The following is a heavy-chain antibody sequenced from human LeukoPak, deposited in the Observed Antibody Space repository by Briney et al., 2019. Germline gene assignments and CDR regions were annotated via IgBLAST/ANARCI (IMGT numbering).Heavy chain of an antibody. CDR3: AQAVAGYDAFDI. Sequence: SVKVSCKASGGTFSNYAISWVRQAPGQGLEWMGGIVPIFDTADYAQKFQGRLTITADDSTSTAYMELSRLRSDDTAVYYCAQAVAGYDAFDIWGQGTMVTVSS. CDR1: GGTFSNYA. D-gene: IGHD6-19*01. V-gene: IGHV1-69*01. J-gene: IGHJ3*02. CDR2: IVPIFDTA.